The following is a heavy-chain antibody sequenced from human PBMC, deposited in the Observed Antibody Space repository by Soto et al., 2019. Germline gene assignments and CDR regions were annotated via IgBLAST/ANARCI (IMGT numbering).Heavy chain of an antibody. V-gene: IGHV3-64*01. D-gene: IGHD6-13*01. Sequence: ESGGGLVQPGGSLRLSCAASGFTFSNYEMHWVRQAPGKGLEYVSGISNNGAHTDYAKSVKGRFTISRDNSENTLYLQMGSLRGEEIALYYWGKRGFGSRWANRQQDVLGKGTTVTVSS. CDR1: GFTFSNYE. CDR2: ISNNGAHT. CDR3: GKRGFGSRWANRQQDV. J-gene: IGHJ6*04.